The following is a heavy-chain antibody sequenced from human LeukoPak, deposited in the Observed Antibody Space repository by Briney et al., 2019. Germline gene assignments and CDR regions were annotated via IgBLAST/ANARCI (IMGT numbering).Heavy chain of an antibody. CDR3: TRDRNGGDYYYLDV. CDR1: GGSISSQH. Sequence: SDTLSLTCTVSGGSISSQHWSWIQQPPGKGLEWIGLISYSGSTYYNPSLESRVTISRDTSRNQFSLKLSSVTAADTAVYYCTRDRNGGDYYYLDVWGKGTTVTVSS. D-gene: IGHD3-16*01. V-gene: IGHV4-59*11. J-gene: IGHJ6*03. CDR2: ISYSGST.